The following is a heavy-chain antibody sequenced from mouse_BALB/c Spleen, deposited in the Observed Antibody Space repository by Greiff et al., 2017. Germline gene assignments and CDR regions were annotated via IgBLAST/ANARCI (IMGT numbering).Heavy chain of an antibody. V-gene: IGHV5-4*01. Sequence: EGHLVESGGGLVKPGGSLKLSCAASGFTFSSYAMSWVRQTPEKRLEWVATISDGGSYTYYPDSVKGRFTISRDNAKNNLYLQMSSLKSEDTAMYYCARALYYGSSWFAYWGQGTLVTVSA. D-gene: IGHD1-1*01. J-gene: IGHJ3*01. CDR2: ISDGGSYT. CDR1: GFTFSSYA. CDR3: ARALYYGSSWFAY.